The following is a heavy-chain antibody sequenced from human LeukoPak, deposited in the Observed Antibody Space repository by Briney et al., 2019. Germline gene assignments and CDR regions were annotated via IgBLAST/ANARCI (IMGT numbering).Heavy chain of an antibody. CDR1: RFTFTNYG. D-gene: IGHD4/OR15-4a*01. J-gene: IGHJ4*02. CDR2: INSDGSIR. CDR3: ARGGYGAHMG. V-gene: IGHV3-74*01. Sequence: GGSLRLSCVASRFTFTNYGMHWVRQAPGKGLVWVSGINSDGSIRGYADSVKGRFTISRDNAKTTLYLQMNSLRDEDTAVYYCARGGYGAHMGWGQGTLVTVSS.